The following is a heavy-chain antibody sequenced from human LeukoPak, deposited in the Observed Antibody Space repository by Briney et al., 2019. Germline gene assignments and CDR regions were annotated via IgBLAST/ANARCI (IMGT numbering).Heavy chain of an antibody. CDR1: GYTFTSYG. J-gene: IGHJ6*03. Sequence: GASVKVSCKASGYTFTSYGISWVRQAPGQGLEWMGWISAYNGNTNYAQKLQGRVTMTTDTSTSTAYMELRSLRSDDTAVYYCARDQGVYDILTGYFTPHMDVWGKGTTVTISS. D-gene: IGHD3-9*01. V-gene: IGHV1-18*01. CDR2: ISAYNGNT. CDR3: ARDQGVYDILTGYFTPHMDV.